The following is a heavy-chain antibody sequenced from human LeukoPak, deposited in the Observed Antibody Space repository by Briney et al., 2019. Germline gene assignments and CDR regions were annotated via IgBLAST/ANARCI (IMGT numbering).Heavy chain of an antibody. CDR2: VSTGSNYI. Sequence: GGSLRLSCTASGFTFSSYSLNWVRQAPGKGLEWVSSVSTGSNYIYYADSVKGRFTISRDNDKNSLYLQMNSLRVEDTAVYYCARVEGEADSSSLISPIDYWGQGTLVTVSS. V-gene: IGHV3-21*01. D-gene: IGHD6-13*01. CDR1: GFTFSSYS. CDR3: ARVEGEADSSSLISPIDY. J-gene: IGHJ4*02.